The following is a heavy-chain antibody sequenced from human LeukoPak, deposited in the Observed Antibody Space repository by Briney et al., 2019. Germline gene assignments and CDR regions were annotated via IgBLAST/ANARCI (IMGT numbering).Heavy chain of an antibody. Sequence: ASVKVSCKSSGYSFTSYAMNWVRQAPGQGLEWMGWINTNTGNPTYAQGFTGRFVFSLDTSVSTAYLQISSLKAEDTAMYYCARRYYDFLSDLHGMDVWGQGTTVTVSS. CDR3: ARRYYDFLSDLHGMDV. D-gene: IGHD3-3*01. CDR2: INTNTGNP. V-gene: IGHV7-4-1*02. CDR1: GYSFTSYA. J-gene: IGHJ6*02.